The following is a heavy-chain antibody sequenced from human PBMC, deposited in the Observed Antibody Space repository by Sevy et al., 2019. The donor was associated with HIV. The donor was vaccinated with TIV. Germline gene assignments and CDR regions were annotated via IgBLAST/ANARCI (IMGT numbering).Heavy chain of an antibody. J-gene: IGHJ3*02. CDR1: GFTFSSYS. CDR3: ARAGGAVAGFADDAFDI. Sequence: GGSLRLSCAASGFTFSSYSTNWVRQAPGKGLEWVSSISSSSSYIYYADSVKGRFTISRDNAKNSLYLQMNSLRAEDTAVYYCARAGGAVAGFADDAFDIWGQGTMVTVSS. D-gene: IGHD6-19*01. V-gene: IGHV3-21*01. CDR2: ISSSSSYI.